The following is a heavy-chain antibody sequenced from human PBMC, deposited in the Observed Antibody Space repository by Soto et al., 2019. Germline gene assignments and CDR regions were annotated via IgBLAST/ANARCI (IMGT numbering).Heavy chain of an antibody. CDR3: ARTHSGSYYSVFNY. CDR1: NFSISSGYY. CDR2: IYRSGTT. D-gene: IGHD1-26*01. V-gene: IGHV4-38-2*01. J-gene: IGHJ4*02. Sequence: SETLSLTCVVSNFSISSGYYWGWIRQSPGRGLEWIASIYRSGTTSYNPSLKSRVTISVDPSKNQFSLMLTAVTAADTAVYYCARTHSGSYYSVFNYWGRGSLVTVSS.